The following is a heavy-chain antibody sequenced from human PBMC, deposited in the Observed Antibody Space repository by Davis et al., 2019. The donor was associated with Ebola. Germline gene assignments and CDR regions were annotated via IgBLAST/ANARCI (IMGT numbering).Heavy chain of an antibody. D-gene: IGHD2-15*01. V-gene: IGHV3-21*01. CDR3: AREPFSGVYCSGGSCYPRGYYGMDV. J-gene: IGHJ6*02. CDR2: ISSSSSYI. Sequence: PGGSLRLSCPASGFTFSSYSMNWVRQAPGKGLEWVSSISSSSSYIYYADSVKGRFTISRDNSKNTLYLQMNSLRAEDTAVYYCAREPFSGVYCSGGSCYPRGYYGMDVWGQGTTATVSS. CDR1: GFTFSSYS.